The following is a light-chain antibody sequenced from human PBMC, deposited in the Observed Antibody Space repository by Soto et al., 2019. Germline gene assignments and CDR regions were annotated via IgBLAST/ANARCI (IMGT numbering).Light chain of an antibody. CDR1: QSISNY. V-gene: IGKV1-39*01. Sequence: DIQVTHSPSSLFASVGDRVTITCRASQSISNYLNWYQQKPGKAPKRLIYAASSLQSGVPSRFSGSGSGADFTLTISRLQPEDFATYYCQQTYTIPWAFGQGTKVEI. CDR3: QQTYTIPWA. CDR2: AAS. J-gene: IGKJ1*01.